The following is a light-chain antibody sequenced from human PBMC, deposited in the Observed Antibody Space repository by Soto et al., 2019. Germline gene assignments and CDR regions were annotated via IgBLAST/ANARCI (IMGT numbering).Light chain of an antibody. J-gene: IGLJ3*02. CDR3: SAYTAISTLV. CDR2: EVR. Sequence: QSVLTQPASVSGSAGQSITISCSGTMRDVGAYNLVSWYQQHPGTAPKLLIYEVRNRPSGISSRFSGSRSGNTASLTISGLQPEDEGDYYCSAYTAISTLVFGGGNKVTVL. V-gene: IGLV2-14*01. CDR1: MRDVGAYNL.